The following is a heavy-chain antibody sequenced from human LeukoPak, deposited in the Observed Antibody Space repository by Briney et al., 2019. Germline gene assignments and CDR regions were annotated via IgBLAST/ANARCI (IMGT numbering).Heavy chain of an antibody. Sequence: ASVKVSCKASGYTFTGYYMHWVRQATGQGLEWMGWMNPNSGNTGYAQKFQGRVTITRNTSISTAYMELSSLRSEDTAVYYCARGQWELPDFDYWGQGTLVTVSS. J-gene: IGHJ4*02. CDR3: ARGQWELPDFDY. V-gene: IGHV1-8*03. CDR2: MNPNSGNT. D-gene: IGHD1-26*01. CDR1: GYTFTGYY.